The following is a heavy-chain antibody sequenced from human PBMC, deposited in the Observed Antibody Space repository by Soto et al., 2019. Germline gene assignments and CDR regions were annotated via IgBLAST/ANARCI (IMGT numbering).Heavy chain of an antibody. J-gene: IGHJ6*02. Sequence: ASVKVSCKASGYTFTSYYMHWVRQAPGQGLEWMGIINPSGGSTGYAQKFQGRVTMTRDTSTSTVYMELSSLRSEDTAVYYCARDLGAVWADYYYGMDVWGRGTTVTVSS. CDR3: ARDLGAVWADYYYGMDV. D-gene: IGHD3-16*01. V-gene: IGHV1-46*01. CDR2: INPSGGST. CDR1: GYTFTSYY.